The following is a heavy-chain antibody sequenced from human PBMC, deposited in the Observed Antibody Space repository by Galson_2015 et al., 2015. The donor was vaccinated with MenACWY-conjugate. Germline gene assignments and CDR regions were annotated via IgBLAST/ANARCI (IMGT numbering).Heavy chain of an antibody. D-gene: IGHD3-10*01. CDR3: AQGAGSRWFDP. J-gene: IGHJ5*02. V-gene: IGHV3-23*01. Sequence: SLRLSCAASGLTFSSYAMSWVRQAPGKGLEWVSSISTTGGTTYYADSVKGRFTISRDNSKNTLYLQMNSLRAVDTAVYYCAQGAGSRWFDPWCQGTLVIVSS. CDR1: GLTFSSYA. CDR2: ISTTGGTT.